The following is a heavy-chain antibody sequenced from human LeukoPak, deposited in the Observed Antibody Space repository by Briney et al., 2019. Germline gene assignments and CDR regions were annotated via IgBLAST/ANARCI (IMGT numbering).Heavy chain of an antibody. Sequence: GGSLRLSCAASGFTVSSNYMSWVRQAPGKGLEWVSVIYSGGSTYYADSVEGRFTISRDNSKNTLYLQMNSLRAEDTAVYYCARVPPVLTGHWGQGTLVTVSS. CDR1: GFTVSSNY. CDR3: ARVPPVLTGH. J-gene: IGHJ4*02. CDR2: IYSGGST. V-gene: IGHV3-66*01. D-gene: IGHD3-9*01.